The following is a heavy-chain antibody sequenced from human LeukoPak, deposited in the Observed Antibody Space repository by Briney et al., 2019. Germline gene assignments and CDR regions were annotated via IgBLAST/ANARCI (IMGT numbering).Heavy chain of an antibody. CDR1: GFTFSSYG. J-gene: IGHJ3*02. CDR3: AKDMDARGYYDSSGYYSDAFDI. D-gene: IGHD3-22*01. V-gene: IGHV3-30*18. Sequence: GGSLRLSCAASGFTFSSYGMHWVRQAPGKGLEWVAVISYDGSNKYYADSVKGRFTISRDNSKNTLYLQMNSLRAEDTAVYYCAKDMDARGYYDSSGYYSDAFDIWGQGTMVTVSS. CDR2: ISYDGSNK.